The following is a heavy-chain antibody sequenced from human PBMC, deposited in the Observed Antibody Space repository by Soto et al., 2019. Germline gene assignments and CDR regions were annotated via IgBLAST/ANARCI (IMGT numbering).Heavy chain of an antibody. Sequence: PGESLKISCKGSGYSFTNYWIGWVRQMPGKGLEWMGITYPADSDARYSPSFQGQVTISADKSISTAYLQWSSLKASDTAIYYCARRSYTVTTYAFDIWGQGTMVTVSS. CDR2: TYPADSDA. CDR1: GYSFTNYW. D-gene: IGHD4-17*01. V-gene: IGHV5-51*01. CDR3: ARRSYTVTTYAFDI. J-gene: IGHJ3*02.